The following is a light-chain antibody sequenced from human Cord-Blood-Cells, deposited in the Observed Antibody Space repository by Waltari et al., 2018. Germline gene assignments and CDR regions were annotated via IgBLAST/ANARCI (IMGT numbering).Light chain of an antibody. CDR3: NSRDSSGNHLVV. J-gene: IGLJ2*01. CDR1: SLRSYY. CDR2: GKN. Sequence: SSELTQDPAVSVALGQTVRITCQGDSLRSYYASWYQQKPGQAPVLVIYGKNNRPSGIPDRFAGSRSVNTASLTITGAQAEDEADYYCNSRDSSGNHLVVFGGGTKLTVL. V-gene: IGLV3-19*01.